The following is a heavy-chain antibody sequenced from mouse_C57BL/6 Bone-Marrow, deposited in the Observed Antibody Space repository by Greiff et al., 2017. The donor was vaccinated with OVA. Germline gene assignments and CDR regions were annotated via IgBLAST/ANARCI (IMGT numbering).Heavy chain of an antibody. V-gene: IGHV1-69*01. CDR1: GYTFTSYW. Sequence: QVQLQQSGAELVMPGASVKLSCKASGYTFTSYWMHWVKQRPGQGLEWIGEIDPSDSYTNYNQKFKGKSTLTVDKSSSTAYMQLSSLTSEDSAVYYCAKGITTGLYAMDYWGQGTSVTVSS. J-gene: IGHJ4*01. CDR2: IDPSDSYT. D-gene: IGHD1-1*01. CDR3: AKGITTGLYAMDY.